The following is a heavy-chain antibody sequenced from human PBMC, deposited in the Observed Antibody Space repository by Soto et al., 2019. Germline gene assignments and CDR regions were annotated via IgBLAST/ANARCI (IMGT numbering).Heavy chain of an antibody. CDR2: ISYDGSHK. CDR1: GFTFSTYA. J-gene: IGHJ6*02. Sequence: QEQLVESGGGVVQPGGSLRLSCTASGFTFSTYAIHWVRQAPGKGLEWVAVISYDGSHKYYADAVEGRFTISRDNSKNTLDLQMPGLRAEDTAVYYCARDVRKRGESYVRHMDVWGQGTTVTVSS. CDR3: ARDVRKRGESYVRHMDV. V-gene: IGHV3-30-3*01. D-gene: IGHD7-27*01.